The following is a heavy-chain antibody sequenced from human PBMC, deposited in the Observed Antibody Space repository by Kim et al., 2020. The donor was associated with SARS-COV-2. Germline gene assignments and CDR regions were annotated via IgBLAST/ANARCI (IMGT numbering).Heavy chain of an antibody. J-gene: IGHJ5*02. CDR2: ISAYNGNT. V-gene: IGHV1-18*01. D-gene: IGHD6-6*01. CDR3: ARDTIAVRPGWFDP. Sequence: ASVKVSCKASGYTFTTYGINWVRQAPGQGLEWMGWISAYNGNTNYAKKFQGRVTMTTDTSTTTAYMELRSLRSDDTAVYYCARDTIAVRPGWFDPWGQGTLVTVSS. CDR1: GYTFTTYG.